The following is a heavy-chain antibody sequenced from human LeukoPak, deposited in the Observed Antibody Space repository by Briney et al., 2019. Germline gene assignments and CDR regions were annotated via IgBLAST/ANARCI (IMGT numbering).Heavy chain of an antibody. D-gene: IGHD4-17*01. CDR2: IKQDGSEK. J-gene: IGHJ4*02. V-gene: IGHV3-7*01. Sequence: GGSLRLSCAASGFIFSSSWMSWVRQAPGKGLEWVANIKQDGSEKYYVDSMKGRFTISRDNAKNSLYLQMNSLRAEDTAMYYCARGYTVTTIDYWGQGTLVTVSS. CDR3: ARGYTVTTIDY. CDR1: GFIFSSSW.